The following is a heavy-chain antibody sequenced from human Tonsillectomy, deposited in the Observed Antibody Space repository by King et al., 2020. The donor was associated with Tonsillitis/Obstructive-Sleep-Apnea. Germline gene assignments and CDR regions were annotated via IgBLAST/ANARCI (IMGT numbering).Heavy chain of an antibody. CDR3: ARKERWGLGGNPPYYFDY. D-gene: IGHD4-23*01. CDR1: GGSFSGYY. V-gene: IGHV4-34*01. Sequence: VQLQQWGAGLLKPSETLSLTCAVYGGSFSGYYWSWIRQPPGKGLEWIGEINHSGSTNYNPSLKSRVTISVDTSKNQFSLKLSSVTAADTAVYYCARKERWGLGGNPPYYFDYWGQGTLVTVSS. J-gene: IGHJ4*02. CDR2: INHSGST.